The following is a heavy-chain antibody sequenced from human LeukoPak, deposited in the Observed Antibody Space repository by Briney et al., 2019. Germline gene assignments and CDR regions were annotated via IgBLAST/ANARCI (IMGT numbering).Heavy chain of an antibody. J-gene: IGHJ4*02. CDR1: GFTISSYS. CDR2: ISSSSSYI. CDR3: ARDWVVGAHFDY. Sequence: GGSLRLSCAASGFTISSYSMNWVRQAPGKGLEWVSSISSSSSYIYYADSVKGRFTISRDNAKNSLYLQMNSLRAEDTAVYYCARDWVVGAHFDYWGQGTLVTVSS. D-gene: IGHD1-26*01. V-gene: IGHV3-21*01.